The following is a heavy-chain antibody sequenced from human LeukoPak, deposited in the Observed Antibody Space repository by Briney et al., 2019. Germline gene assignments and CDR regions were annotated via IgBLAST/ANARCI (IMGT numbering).Heavy chain of an antibody. CDR3: ARGAPVPYYYYGMDV. D-gene: IGHD4/OR15-4a*01. CDR2: ISSSSSTI. J-gene: IGHJ6*02. CDR1: GFTFSSYS. V-gene: IGHV3-48*02. Sequence: GGSLRLSCAASGFTFSSYSMNWVRQAPGKGLEWVSYISSSSSTIYYADSVKGRFTISRDNAKNPLYLQMNSLRDEDTAVYYCARGAPVPYYYYGMDVWGQGTTVTVSS.